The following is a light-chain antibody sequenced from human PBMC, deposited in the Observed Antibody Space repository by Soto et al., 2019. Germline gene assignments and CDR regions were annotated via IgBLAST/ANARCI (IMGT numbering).Light chain of an antibody. CDR2: EAS. Sequence: DIQMTQSPSTLSASLGDRVTIICRASRSVDKWLAWYQQKSGKAPKLLIYEASHLQSGVPSRFGGSGSGTEFTLTISGLQPEDFATYYCLQERGYPRTFGQGTKVEIK. J-gene: IGKJ1*01. CDR3: LQERGYPRT. CDR1: RSVDKW. V-gene: IGKV1-5*02.